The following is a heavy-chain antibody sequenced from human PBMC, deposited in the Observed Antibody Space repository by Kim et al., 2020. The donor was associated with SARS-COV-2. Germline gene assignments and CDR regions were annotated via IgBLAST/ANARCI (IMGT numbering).Heavy chain of an antibody. Sequence: SETLSLTCSVSGASISPRYWSWIRQPPGKGLEWIGYIYHSGSTNYNPSLKSRVPISVDKSKNQFSLTLTSVTAAATAGYICARHSLEDTSRFDFWGQGT. CDR2: IYHSGST. CDR3: ARHSLEDTSRFDF. J-gene: IGHJ4*02. CDR1: GASISPRY. V-gene: IGHV4-59*08.